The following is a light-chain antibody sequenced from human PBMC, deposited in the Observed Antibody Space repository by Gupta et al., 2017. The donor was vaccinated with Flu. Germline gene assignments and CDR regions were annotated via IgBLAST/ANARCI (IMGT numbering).Light chain of an antibody. J-gene: IGLJ1*01. CDR1: SSNIGSNT. CDR2: DNN. V-gene: IGLV1-44*01. CDR3: AAWDDTLNGAYV. Sequence: QSVLTQPPSASGTPGQGVPISCSGSSSNIGSNTADWHQQVPGTAPKLLIYDNNQRPSGVPDRFSGSKSGTSASLAISGLQSEDEADYYCAAWDDTLNGAYVFGTGTKVTVL.